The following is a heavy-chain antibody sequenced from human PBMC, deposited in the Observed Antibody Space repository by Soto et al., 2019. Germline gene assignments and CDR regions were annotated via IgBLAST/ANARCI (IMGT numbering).Heavy chain of an antibody. V-gene: IGHV3-11*06. J-gene: IGHJ5*02. CDR3: ARGKLGGYRSSWYWFDP. D-gene: IGHD6-13*01. CDR1: GFTFSDYY. CDR2: ISSSSSYT. Sequence: PGGSLRLSCAASGFTFSDYYMSWIRQAPGKGLEWVSYISSSSSYTNYADSVKGRFTISRDNAKNSLYLQMNSLRAEDTAVYYCARGKLGGYRSSWYWFDPWGPGTLVTVSS.